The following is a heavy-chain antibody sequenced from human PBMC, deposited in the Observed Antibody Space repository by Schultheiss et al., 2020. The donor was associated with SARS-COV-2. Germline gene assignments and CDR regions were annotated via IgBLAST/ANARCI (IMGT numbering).Heavy chain of an antibody. D-gene: IGHD3-22*01. V-gene: IGHV4-4*07. Sequence: SETLSLTCTVSGGSISSYYWSWIRQPAGKGLEWIGRIYTSGSTNYNPSLKSRVTMSVDTSKNQFSLKLSSVTAADTAVYYCARDGDYYDSSGYYPSWGQGTLVTVSS. CDR2: IYTSGST. CDR3: ARDGDYYDSSGYYPS. CDR1: GGSISSYY. J-gene: IGHJ5*02.